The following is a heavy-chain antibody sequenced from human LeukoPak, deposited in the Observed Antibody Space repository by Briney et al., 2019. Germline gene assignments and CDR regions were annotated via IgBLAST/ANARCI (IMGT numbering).Heavy chain of an antibody. J-gene: IGHJ4*02. V-gene: IGHV1-18*01. CDR2: ISAYNGNT. D-gene: IGHD1-26*01. CDR3: AHWGGSYPTLWVHFDY. Sequence: ASVKVSCKASGYTFTSYGISWVRQAPGQGLEWMGWISAYNGNTNYAQKLQGRVTMTTDTSTSTAYMELRSLRSDDTAVYYCAHWGGSYPTLWVHFDYWGQGTLVTVSS. CDR1: GYTFTSYG.